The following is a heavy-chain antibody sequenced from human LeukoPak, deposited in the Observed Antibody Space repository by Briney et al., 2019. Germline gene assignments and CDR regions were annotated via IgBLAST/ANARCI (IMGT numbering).Heavy chain of an antibody. CDR1: GGSISSYY. V-gene: IGHV4-59*12. J-gene: IGHJ6*02. CDR2: IYYSGST. D-gene: IGHD3-9*01. Sequence: SETLSLTCTVSGGSISSYYWNWIRQPPGKGLEWIGNIYYSGSTNYNPSLKSRVTISVDTSKNQFSLKLSSVTAADTAVYYCARDLLNGMDVWGQGITVAVSS. CDR3: ARDLLNGMDV.